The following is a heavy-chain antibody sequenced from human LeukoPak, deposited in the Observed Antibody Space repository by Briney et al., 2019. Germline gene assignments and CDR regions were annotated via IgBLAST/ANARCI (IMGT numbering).Heavy chain of an antibody. J-gene: IGHJ4*02. D-gene: IGHD6-6*01. V-gene: IGHV4-30-4*08. CDR3: ARVYSSFSSFDY. Sequence: PSETLSHTCTVSGGSISSGDYYWSWIRQPPGKGLEWIGYIYYSGSTYYNPSLKSRVTISVDTSKNQFSLKLSSVTAADTAVYYCARVYSSFSSFDYWGQGTLVTVSS. CDR2: IYYSGST. CDR1: GGSISSGDYY.